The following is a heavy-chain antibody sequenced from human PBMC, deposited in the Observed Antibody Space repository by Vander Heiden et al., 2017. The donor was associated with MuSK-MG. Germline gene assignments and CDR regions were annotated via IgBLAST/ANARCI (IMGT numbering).Heavy chain of an antibody. CDR2: INPRREAT. CDR1: GHTFTDYY. D-gene: IGHD3-10*02. J-gene: IGHJ4*02. CDR3: ARIVRGFDY. V-gene: IGHV1-2*02. Sequence: QVQLVQSGAEVKKPGASVKVSCKISGHTFTDYYSHWVRQAPGQGLQWMGWINPRREATKYEETFQGRVTMTSDTSISTAYMELTGLKSDDTAVYYCARIVRGFDYWGQGTLVTDSS.